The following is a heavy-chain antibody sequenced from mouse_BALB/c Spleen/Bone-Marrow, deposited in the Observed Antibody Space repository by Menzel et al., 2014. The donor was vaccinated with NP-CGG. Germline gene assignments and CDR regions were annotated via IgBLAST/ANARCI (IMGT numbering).Heavy chain of an antibody. Sequence: EVKLQESGGGLVKPGGSLKLSCAAFGFTFSSYAMSWVRQSPEKRLEWVAEISSGGSYTYYPDTVTGRFTISRDSAKNTLYLEMSSLRSEDTAMYYCARDSSGYFDYWGQGTTLTVSS. V-gene: IGHV5-9-4*01. J-gene: IGHJ2*01. CDR3: ARDSSGYFDY. CDR1: GFTFSSYA. CDR2: ISSGGSYT. D-gene: IGHD3-1*01.